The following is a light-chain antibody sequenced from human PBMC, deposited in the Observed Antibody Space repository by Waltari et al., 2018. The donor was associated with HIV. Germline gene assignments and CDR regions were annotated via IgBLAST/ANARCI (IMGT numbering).Light chain of an antibody. Sequence: VLTQSPGTLSLSPGARAILSCRARQSVSANFLGWYQQRPGQAPRLLVHGASRRATATPARFSCGGSGTDFTLIISRLQPEDFAVYYCQQCATSPWTFGQGTTV. J-gene: IGKJ1*01. CDR2: GAS. CDR1: QSVSANF. V-gene: IGKV3-20*01. CDR3: QQCATSPWT.